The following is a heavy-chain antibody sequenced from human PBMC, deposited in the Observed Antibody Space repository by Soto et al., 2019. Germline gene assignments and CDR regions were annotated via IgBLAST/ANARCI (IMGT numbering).Heavy chain of an antibody. CDR2: IYYSGST. J-gene: IGHJ4*02. V-gene: IGHV4-39*01. Sequence: SETLSLTCTVSGGSISSSSYYWGWIRQPPGKGLEWIGSIYYSGSTYYNPSLKSRVTISVDTSKNQFSLKLSSVTAADTAVYYCARPVGAKPIGFFDYWGQGTLVTVSS. CDR3: ARPVGAKPIGFFDY. D-gene: IGHD1-26*01. CDR1: GGSISSSSYY.